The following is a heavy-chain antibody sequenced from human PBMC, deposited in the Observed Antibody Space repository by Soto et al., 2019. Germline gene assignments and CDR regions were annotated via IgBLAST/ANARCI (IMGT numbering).Heavy chain of an antibody. D-gene: IGHD4-17*01. CDR1: GGSISSYY. CDR3: ARRVYGDGMDV. CDR2: IYYSGST. J-gene: IGHJ6*02. Sequence: PSETLSLTCTVSGGSISSYYWSWIRQPPGKGLEWIGYIYYSGSTNYNPSLKSRVTISVDTSKNQFSLKLSSVTAADTAVYYCARRVYGDGMDVWGQGTTVTVSS. V-gene: IGHV4-59*08.